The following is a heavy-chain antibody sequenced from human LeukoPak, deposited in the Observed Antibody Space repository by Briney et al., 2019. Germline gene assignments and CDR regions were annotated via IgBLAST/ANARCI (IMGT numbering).Heavy chain of an antibody. Sequence: QPGGSLRLSCAASGFTFSSYSMNWVRQAPGKGLEWVSYISSSGSTIYYADSVKGRFTISRDNTKNSLYLQMNSLRAEDTAVYYCARGSSVAGYGYWGQGTLVTVSS. J-gene: IGHJ4*02. CDR1: GFTFSSYS. CDR3: ARGSSVAGYGY. D-gene: IGHD6-19*01. CDR2: ISSSGSTI. V-gene: IGHV3-48*04.